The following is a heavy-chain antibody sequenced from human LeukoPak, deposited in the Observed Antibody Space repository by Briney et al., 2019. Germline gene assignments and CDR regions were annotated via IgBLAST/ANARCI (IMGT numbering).Heavy chain of an antibody. Sequence: QPGRSLRLSCAASGFTFSSYGMHWVRQAPGKGLEWVTIIWYDGSNKYYADSVKGRFIISRDNSKNTLYLQMNSLRAEDTAVYYCATVRGCGGDCYYLDYWGQGTLVTVSS. CDR1: GFTFSSYG. CDR3: ATVRGCGGDCYYLDY. D-gene: IGHD2-21*02. J-gene: IGHJ4*02. V-gene: IGHV3-33*01. CDR2: IWYDGSNK.